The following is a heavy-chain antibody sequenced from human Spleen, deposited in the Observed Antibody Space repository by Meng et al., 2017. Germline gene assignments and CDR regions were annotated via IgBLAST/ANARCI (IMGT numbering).Heavy chain of an antibody. V-gene: IGHV4-34*01. CDR2: INHSGST. CDR3: ARGPTTMAHDFDY. D-gene: IGHD4-11*01. Sequence: QEQPQQWGAGLLKPSETLSLTCVVSGGSFSDYYWSWIRQPPGKGLEWIGEINHSGSTNYNPSLESRATISVGTSQNNLSLKLSSVTAADSAVYYCARGPTTMAHDFDYWGQGTLVTVSS. J-gene: IGHJ4*02. CDR1: GGSFSDYY.